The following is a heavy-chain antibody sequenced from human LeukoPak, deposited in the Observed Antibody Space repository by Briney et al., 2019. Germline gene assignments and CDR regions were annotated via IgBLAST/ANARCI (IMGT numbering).Heavy chain of an antibody. CDR3: ARVRIAVAGTGGFFDY. V-gene: IGHV1-18*01. J-gene: IGHJ4*02. D-gene: IGHD6-19*01. CDR2: ISAYNGNT. CDR1: GYTFSSYG. Sequence: ASVKVSCKASGYTFSSYGISWVRQAPGQGLEWMGWISAYNGNTNYAQKLQGRVTMTTDTSTSTAYMELRSLRSDDTAVYYCARVRIAVAGTGGFFDYWGQGTLVTVSS.